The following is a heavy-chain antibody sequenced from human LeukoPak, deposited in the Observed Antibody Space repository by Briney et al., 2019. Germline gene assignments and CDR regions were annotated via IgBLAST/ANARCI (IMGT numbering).Heavy chain of an antibody. J-gene: IGHJ4*02. V-gene: IGHV4-39*01. CDR1: GDSVSSSYYY. Sequence: SETLSLICTVPGDSVSSSYYYWGWIRQPPGQGLEWIGNVYYSGSTYYSPSLKSRVSMSVDTSKNQLSLKMSSVTAADTAVYYCARLSKGRYFDYIFDHWGQGTLVTVSS. D-gene: IGHD3-9*01. CDR2: VYYSGST. CDR3: ARLSKGRYFDYIFDH.